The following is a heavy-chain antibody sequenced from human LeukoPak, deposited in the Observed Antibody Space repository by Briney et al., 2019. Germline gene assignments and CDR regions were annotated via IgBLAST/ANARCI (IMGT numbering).Heavy chain of an antibody. J-gene: IGHJ4*02. V-gene: IGHV4-34*01. CDR1: GGSFSVHY. Sequence: SETLSLTCAVSGGSFSVHYWSWIRQPPGKGLEWIGEINQSGSTTYNPSLKSRVTLSVDTSKNQFSLKLSSVTAADTAVYYCARGLVQDYWGQGTLVTVSS. CDR2: INQSGST. CDR3: ARGLVQDY. D-gene: IGHD3-10*01.